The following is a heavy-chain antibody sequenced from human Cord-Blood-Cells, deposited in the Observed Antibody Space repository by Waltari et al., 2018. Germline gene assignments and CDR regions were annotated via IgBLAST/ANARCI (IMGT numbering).Heavy chain of an antibody. V-gene: IGHV1-3*01. Sequence: QVQLVQSGAEVKKPGASVKVSCKASGYTFTSYAMHWVRQAPGQRLEWMGWINAGNGNTKYSQKFQGRVTITRDTSASTAYMELSSLRSEDTAVYYGARDRGYSSSSAWFDPWGQGTLVTVSS. D-gene: IGHD6-6*01. J-gene: IGHJ5*02. CDR2: INAGNGNT. CDR3: ARDRGYSSSSAWFDP. CDR1: GYTFTSYA.